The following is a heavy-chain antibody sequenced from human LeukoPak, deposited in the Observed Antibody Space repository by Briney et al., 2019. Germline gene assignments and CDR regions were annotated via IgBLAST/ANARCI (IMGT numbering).Heavy chain of an antibody. V-gene: IGHV1-69*13. Sequence: RASVKVSCKASGGTFSSYAISWVRQAPGQGLEWMGGIIPIFGTANYAQKFQGRVTITADESTSTAYMELSSLRSEDTAVYYCARGAYRYFFLHGITMVRALGDYFDYWGQGTLVTVSS. CDR3: ARGAYRYFFLHGITMVRALGDYFDY. CDR2: IIPIFGTA. CDR1: GGTFSSYA. D-gene: IGHD3-10*01. J-gene: IGHJ4*02.